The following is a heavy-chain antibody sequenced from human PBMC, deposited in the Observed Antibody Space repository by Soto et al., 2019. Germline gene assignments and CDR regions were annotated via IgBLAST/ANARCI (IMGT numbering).Heavy chain of an antibody. J-gene: IGHJ6*03. CDR2: IKEDGSER. CDR1: GFSFSGYW. D-gene: IGHD4-17*01. CDR3: ARDIPFMTSVTMSKYYYMDV. Sequence: GGSLRLSCAASGFSFSGYWMTWVRQAPGKGLEWVANIKEDGSERYYVDSVKGRFTISRDNAKNSLYLQMNSLRVEDTAMYFCARDIPFMTSVTMSKYYYMDVWGRGTTVTVSS. V-gene: IGHV3-7*01.